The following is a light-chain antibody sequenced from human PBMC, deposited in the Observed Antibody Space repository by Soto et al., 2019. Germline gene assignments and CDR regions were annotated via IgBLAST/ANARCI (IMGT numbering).Light chain of an antibody. CDR3: QQYNNWPPMLT. Sequence: EIVMTQSPATLSVSPGERATLSCRASQSVSSSLAWYQQKPGRAPRLLIYGASTRATGIPARFSGSGSGTEFTLTISSLQSDDFAAYYCQQYNNWPPMLTFGGGTKVDIK. V-gene: IGKV3-15*01. CDR1: QSVSSS. J-gene: IGKJ4*01. CDR2: GAS.